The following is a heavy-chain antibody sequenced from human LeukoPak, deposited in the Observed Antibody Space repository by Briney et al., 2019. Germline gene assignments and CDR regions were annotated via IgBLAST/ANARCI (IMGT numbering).Heavy chain of an antibody. Sequence: GGSLRLSCAASGVTFSSYEMNWVRQAPGQGLEWVSYISSSGSTIYYADSVKGRFTISRDNAKNSLYLQMNSLRAEDTAVYYCASEQYYYGSGSYYNGDYFDYWGQGTLVTVSS. CDR1: GVTFSSYE. J-gene: IGHJ4*02. V-gene: IGHV3-48*03. CDR3: ASEQYYYGSGSYYNGDYFDY. CDR2: ISSSGSTI. D-gene: IGHD3-10*01.